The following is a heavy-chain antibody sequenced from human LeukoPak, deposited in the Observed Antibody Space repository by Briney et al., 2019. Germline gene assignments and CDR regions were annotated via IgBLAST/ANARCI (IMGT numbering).Heavy chain of an antibody. CDR2: IYNDGST. CDR1: GAHIYNFY. D-gene: IGHD3-16*01. V-gene: IGHV4-4*07. J-gene: IGHJ5*02. CDR3: AKAGGGTFDP. Sequence: SETLSLTCSVSGAHIYNFYWSWLRQPAGKGLEWIGHIYNDGSTKYNPSLKSRVTLSADVSTDKFSLNLTSVTPADTAVYYCAKAGGGTFDPWGPGTLVIVSS.